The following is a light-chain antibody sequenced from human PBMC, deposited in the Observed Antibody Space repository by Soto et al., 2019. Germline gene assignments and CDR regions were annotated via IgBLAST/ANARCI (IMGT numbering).Light chain of an antibody. Sequence: QSALTQPASVSGSPGQWITISCTGTSSNVGGYNYVSWYQQHPGKAPKLMIYDVSNRPSGVSNRFSGSKSGNTASLTIAGLHAEDEADYYCSSYTSSSTLFGGGTKVTVL. J-gene: IGLJ2*01. CDR2: DVS. CDR3: SSYTSSSTL. V-gene: IGLV2-14*01. CDR1: SSNVGGYNY.